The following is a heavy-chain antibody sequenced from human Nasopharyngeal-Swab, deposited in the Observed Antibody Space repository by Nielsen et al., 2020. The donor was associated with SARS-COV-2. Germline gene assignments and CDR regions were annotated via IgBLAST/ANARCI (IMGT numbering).Heavy chain of an antibody. J-gene: IGHJ4*02. CDR1: GYTFTSYA. CDR3: AAALSDPPFDY. V-gene: IGHV1-3*01. Sequence: ASVKVSCKASGYTFTSYAMHWVRQAPGQRLEWMGWINAGNGNTKYSQKFQGRVTITRDMSTSTAYMELSSLRSEDTAVYYCAAALSDPPFDYWGQGTLVTVSS. D-gene: IGHD6-6*01. CDR2: INAGNGNT.